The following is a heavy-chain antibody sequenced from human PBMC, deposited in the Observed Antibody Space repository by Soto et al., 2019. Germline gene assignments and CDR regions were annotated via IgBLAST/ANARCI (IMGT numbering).Heavy chain of an antibody. Sequence: QVQLVESGGGLVKPGGSLRLSCVASGFTFSDYYMSWIRQAPGKGLEWVSYISSSSMYTNYADSVKGRFTISRDNAKNSLYLQMNSLRAEDTAVYYCARDHHRYSGYDYVDYWGQGTLVTVSS. V-gene: IGHV3-11*05. CDR2: ISSSSMYT. CDR3: ARDHHRYSGYDYVDY. CDR1: GFTFSDYY. D-gene: IGHD5-12*01. J-gene: IGHJ4*02.